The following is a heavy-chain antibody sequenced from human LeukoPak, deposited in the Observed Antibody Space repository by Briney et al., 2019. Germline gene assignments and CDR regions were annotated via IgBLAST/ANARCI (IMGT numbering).Heavy chain of an antibody. CDR1: GFTFSSYE. Sequence: AGGSLRLSCAASGFTFSSYEMNWVRQAPGKGLEWVSYISSSGSTIYYADSVKGRFTISRDNAKNSLYLQMNSLRAEDTSVYYCVRAPLDFWSGYYIRGYYFDYWGQGTLVTVSS. CDR2: ISSSGSTI. J-gene: IGHJ4*02. D-gene: IGHD3-3*01. CDR3: VRAPLDFWSGYYIRGYYFDY. V-gene: IGHV3-48*03.